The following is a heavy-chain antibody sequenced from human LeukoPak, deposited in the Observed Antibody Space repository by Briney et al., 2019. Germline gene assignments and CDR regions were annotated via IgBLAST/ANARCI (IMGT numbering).Heavy chain of an antibody. Sequence: GVSLRRSCAASGFTFSDYYMSWIRQAPGKGLEWVSYISSTSSYTNYADSVKDRFTISRDNAKNSLHLQMNSLRAEDTAVYYCARSYGWLPGGMWGQGTLVTVSS. D-gene: IGHD5-12*01. V-gene: IGHV3-11*03. J-gene: IGHJ4*02. CDR2: ISSTSSYT. CDR1: GFTFSDYY. CDR3: ARSYGWLPGGM.